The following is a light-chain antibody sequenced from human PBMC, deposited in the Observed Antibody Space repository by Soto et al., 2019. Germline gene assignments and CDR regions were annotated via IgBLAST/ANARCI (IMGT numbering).Light chain of an antibody. J-gene: IGKJ2*01. CDR2: GAF. CDR3: QQYLDWPPYT. CDR1: QSVTIN. Sequence: EIVMTQSPATLSVSPGEEDTLSCRASQSVTINVAWYQQKPGQAPRLLIYGAFTRATGVPARFSVSGSGTEFTLTISSLQSEDFAVYYCQQYLDWPPYTFGQGTKLEIK. V-gene: IGKV3-15*01.